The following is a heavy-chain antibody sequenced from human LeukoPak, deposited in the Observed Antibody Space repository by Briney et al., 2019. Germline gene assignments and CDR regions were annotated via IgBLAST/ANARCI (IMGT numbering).Heavy chain of an antibody. CDR2: ISGSGGST. V-gene: IGHV3-23*01. J-gene: IGHJ3*02. D-gene: IGHD6-13*01. CDR1: GFTFSNYA. Sequence: GGSLRLSCAASGFTFSNYAMSWVRQAPGKGLEWVSAISGSGGSTYYADSVKGRFTVSRDNAKNTLSLQMNSLRVGDTAFYYCARKGIAAPGTHDAFDIWGQGTMVTVSS. CDR3: ARKGIAAPGTHDAFDI.